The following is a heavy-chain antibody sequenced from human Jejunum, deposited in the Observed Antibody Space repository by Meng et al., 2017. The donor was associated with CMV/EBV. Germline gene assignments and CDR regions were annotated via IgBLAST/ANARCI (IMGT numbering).Heavy chain of an antibody. J-gene: IGHJ4*02. CDR2: IRHDGSED. V-gene: IGHV3-30*02. Sequence: QVQVVESGGGVVQAGGSLRLSCVTSGFPFNIYDMHWVRQAPGKGLDWVTCIRHDGSEDFYVDSVKGRFTISRDNSKNTLYLQMNSLRVDDSALYYCTKGGFDSWGQGTLVTVSS. CDR1: GFPFNIYD. D-gene: IGHD2-15*01. CDR3: TKGGFDS.